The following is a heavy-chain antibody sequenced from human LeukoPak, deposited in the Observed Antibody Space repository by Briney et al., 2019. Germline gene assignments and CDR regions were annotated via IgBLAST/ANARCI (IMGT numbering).Heavy chain of an antibody. CDR1: GFTFSNYA. D-gene: IGHD3-10*01. V-gene: IGHV3-64*01. CDR2: INSNGGST. Sequence: GSLRLSCAASGFTFSNYAMYWVRQAPGKGLEYVSTINSNGGSTYYANSVKGRFTISRDNSKYTLYLQMGSLRAEDMAVYYCARVGTMVRGKVRYYYMDVWGKGTTVTISS. CDR3: ARVGTMVRGKVRYYYMDV. J-gene: IGHJ6*03.